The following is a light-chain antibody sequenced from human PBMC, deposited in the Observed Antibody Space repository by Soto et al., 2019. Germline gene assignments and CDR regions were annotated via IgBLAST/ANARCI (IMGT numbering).Light chain of an antibody. Sequence: DIQMTQSPSSLSASVGDRVTITCRASQSISSYLNWYQQKPGKAPKLLIYAASSLQSGVPSRFSGSGSGTEFTLTISSLQSEDFAVYYCQQYNNWPPEKTFGQGTKV. CDR1: QSISSY. V-gene: IGKV1-39*01. CDR2: AAS. CDR3: QQYNNWPPEKT. J-gene: IGKJ1*01.